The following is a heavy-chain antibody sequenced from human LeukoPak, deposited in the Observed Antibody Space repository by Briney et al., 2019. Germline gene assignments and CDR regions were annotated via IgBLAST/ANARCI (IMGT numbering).Heavy chain of an antibody. CDR2: IYISGSGST. J-gene: IGHJ4*02. Sequence: PSETLSLTCTVSGGSISSYYWSWIRQPAGKGLEWIGRIYISGSGSTNYNPSLKSRVTISADTSQNQFSLKLSSVTAADTAVYYCASRKLGNDYWGQGTLVTVSS. CDR3: ASRKLGNDY. D-gene: IGHD7-27*01. V-gene: IGHV4-4*07. CDR1: GGSISSYY.